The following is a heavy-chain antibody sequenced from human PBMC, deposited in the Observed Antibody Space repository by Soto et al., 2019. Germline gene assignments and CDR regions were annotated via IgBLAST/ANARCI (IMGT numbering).Heavy chain of an antibody. CDR3: ARGGVYYDFWSGLMPPHYYYYGMDV. D-gene: IGHD3-3*01. CDR2: INHSGST. V-gene: IGHV4-34*01. J-gene: IGHJ6*02. CDR1: GGSFSGYY. Sequence: SETLSLTCAVYGGSFSGYYWSWIRQPPGKGLEWIGEINHSGSTNYNPSLKSRVTISVDTSKNQFSLKLSSVTAADTAVYYCARGGVYYDFWSGLMPPHYYYYGMDVWDQGTTVTVSS.